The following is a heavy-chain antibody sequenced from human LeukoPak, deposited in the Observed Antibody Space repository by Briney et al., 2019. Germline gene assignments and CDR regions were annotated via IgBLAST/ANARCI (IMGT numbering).Heavy chain of an antibody. CDR2: ISGSGDTT. CDR1: GFTFSSYA. V-gene: IGHV3-23*01. J-gene: IGHJ4*02. Sequence: GGSLRLSCAASGFTFSSYAMNWVRQAPGKGLEWVSFISGSGDTTYYADSVKGRFTISRDSSKNTLYLQMNSPRAEDTAVYYCAKSRGEGRGASNYWGQGTLVTVSS. D-gene: IGHD1-26*01. CDR3: AKSRGEGRGASNY.